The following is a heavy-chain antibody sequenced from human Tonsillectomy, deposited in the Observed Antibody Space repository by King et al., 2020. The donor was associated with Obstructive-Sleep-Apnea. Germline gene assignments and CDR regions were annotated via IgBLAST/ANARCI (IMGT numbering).Heavy chain of an antibody. V-gene: IGHV6-1*01. J-gene: IGHJ4*02. D-gene: IGHD6-19*01. CDR3: ARAGYSSGWPHFDY. CDR1: GDSVSSNSAA. CDR2: TYYRSKWFN. Sequence: QVQLQQSGPGLVKPSQTLSLTCAISGDSVSSNSAAWNWIRQFPSRGLEWLGRTYYRSKWFNDYAVSVKSRITINPDTSKNQFSLQLNSVTPEDTAVYYCARAGYSSGWPHFDYWGQGTLVTVSS.